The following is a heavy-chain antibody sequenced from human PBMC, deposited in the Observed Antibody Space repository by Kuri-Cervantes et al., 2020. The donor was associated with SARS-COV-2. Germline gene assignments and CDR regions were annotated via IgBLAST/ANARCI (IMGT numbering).Heavy chain of an antibody. CDR1: GFRFGIHA. CDR3: ARDRETTWYYGMDV. V-gene: IGHV3-30-3*01. J-gene: IGHJ6*02. CDR2: ISFDGDKT. D-gene: IGHD1-14*01. Sequence: GGSLRLSCKASGFRFGIHAMHWVRQAPGKGLEWLSFISFDGDKTYYADSVRGRFTISRDNSENTVSLQMNSLRPEDTAVYYSARDRETTWYYGMDVWGQGTTVTVSS.